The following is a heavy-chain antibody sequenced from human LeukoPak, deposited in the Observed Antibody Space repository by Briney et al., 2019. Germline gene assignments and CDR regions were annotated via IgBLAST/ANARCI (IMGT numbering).Heavy chain of an antibody. CDR1: GFTFNGYA. CDR3: ARDDYGSGAYFDL. D-gene: IGHD3-10*01. CDR2: IRYDGSNK. J-gene: IGHJ4*02. Sequence: GGSLRLSCAASGFTFNGYAMHWVRQAPGKGLEWVALIRYDGSNKYYTDSVKGRFTVSRDNSKNTLYLQMSTLRAEDTAVYYCARDDYGSGAYFDLWGQGTLVTVSA. V-gene: IGHV3-30*02.